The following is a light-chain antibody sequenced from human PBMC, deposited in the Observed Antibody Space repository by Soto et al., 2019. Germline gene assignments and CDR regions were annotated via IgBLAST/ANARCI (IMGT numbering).Light chain of an antibody. CDR3: SSYEASNTVV. J-gene: IGLJ2*01. CDR1: TTDVGGYNY. V-gene: IGLV2-8*01. CDR2: EVN. Sequence: QSALTQPPSASGSPGQSVTFSCTGTTTDVGGYNYVSWYQQHPGKATKLIIYEVNKRPSGVPHRFSGSKSGNTASLTVSGLQAEDEADYYCSSYEASNTVVFGGGPKLTVL.